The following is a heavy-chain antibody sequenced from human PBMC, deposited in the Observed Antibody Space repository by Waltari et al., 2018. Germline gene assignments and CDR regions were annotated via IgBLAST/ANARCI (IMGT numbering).Heavy chain of an antibody. CDR1: GGSFSGYY. Sequence: QVQLQQRGAGLLKLPETLSLTRAVYGGSFSGYYWTWIRQPPGKGMEWFGEIKHSGSTNYNPSLKSRVTISVDTSKNQFSLKLSSVTAADTAVYYCASARNDPFDGLLRRGGYYYGMDVWGQGTTVTVSS. D-gene: IGHD3-9*01. J-gene: IGHJ6*02. CDR3: ASARNDPFDGLLRRGGYYYGMDV. V-gene: IGHV4-34*01. CDR2: IKHSGST.